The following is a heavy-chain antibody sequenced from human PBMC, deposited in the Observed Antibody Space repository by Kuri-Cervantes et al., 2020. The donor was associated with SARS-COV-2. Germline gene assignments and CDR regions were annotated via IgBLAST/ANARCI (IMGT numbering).Heavy chain of an antibody. Sequence: GASLKISCEVSGITFPNYAMTWVRQAPGKGLEWVSVIRDRGDNTYYAESVKGRFTISRDNAKNTLYLHMNNLGPEDTAVYFCAKGGDSGDFFNSDYSYYIDAWGKGTTVTVSS. CDR1: GITFPNYA. J-gene: IGHJ6*03. V-gene: IGHV3-23*01. CDR2: IRDRGDNT. D-gene: IGHD4-17*01. CDR3: AKGGDSGDFFNSDYSYYIDA.